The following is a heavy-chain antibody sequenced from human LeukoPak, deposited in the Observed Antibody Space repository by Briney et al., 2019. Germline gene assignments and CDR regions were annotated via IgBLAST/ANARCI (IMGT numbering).Heavy chain of an antibody. CDR3: TRLPTCSSTTCPFDY. J-gene: IGHJ4*02. D-gene: IGHD2-2*01. CDR2: IRGEANSYAT. V-gene: IGHV3-73*01. Sequence: GESLKLSCAASGFIFSGSAIHWVRQASGKGLEWVGRIRGEANSYATAYAASVNGRFTISRDDSKNTAYLQMNSLKTEDTAVYYCTRLPTCSSTTCPFDYWGQGTLVTVSS. CDR1: GFIFSGSA.